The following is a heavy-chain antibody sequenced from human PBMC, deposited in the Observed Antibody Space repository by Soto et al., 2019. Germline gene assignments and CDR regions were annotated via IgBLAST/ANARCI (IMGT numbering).Heavy chain of an antibody. D-gene: IGHD3-16*01. V-gene: IGHV3-15*01. J-gene: IGHJ4*02. CDR1: GFTFTNAW. Sequence: EVPLVESGGDLVKPGGSLRLSCAASGFTFTNAWMTWVRQAPGKGLEWVGRIKNNTDGGALEYAAPLKDRFTISRDDSRSTLYLQLNSLKPEDTAVYYCATRPAPYYADWSLDYWGQGTLVTVSS. CDR2: IKNNTDGGAL. CDR3: ATRPAPYYADWSLDY.